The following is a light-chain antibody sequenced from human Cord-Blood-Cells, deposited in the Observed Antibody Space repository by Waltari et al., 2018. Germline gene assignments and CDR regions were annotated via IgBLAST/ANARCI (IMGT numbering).Light chain of an antibody. CDR3: QQSYSTPLT. CDR1: QSISRY. CDR2: AAS. J-gene: IGKJ4*01. Sequence: DIQMTQSPSSLSASVGDRVTITCRASQSISRYLNWYQQKPGKAPKLLIYAASSWQSGDPSKFSGSLSETDFSLTISCLQPEEFATYYCQQSYSTPLTFGGGTNVEIK. V-gene: IGKV1-39*01.